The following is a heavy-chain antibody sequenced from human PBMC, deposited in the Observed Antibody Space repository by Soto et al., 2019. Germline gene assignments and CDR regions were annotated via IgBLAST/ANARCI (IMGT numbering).Heavy chain of an antibody. V-gene: IGHV4-61*01. J-gene: IGHJ2*01. CDR3: ARTSIAARPPFFDLYFDL. Sequence: QVQLQESGPGLVKPSETLSLTCTVSGGSVSSGSYYWSWIRQPPGKGLEWIGYIYYSGSTNYNPSLTSRVTISVDTSKNQFSLKLSSVIAADTAVYHCARTSIAARPPFFDLYFDLWGRGTLVTVSS. D-gene: IGHD6-6*01. CDR2: IYYSGST. CDR1: GGSVSSGSYY.